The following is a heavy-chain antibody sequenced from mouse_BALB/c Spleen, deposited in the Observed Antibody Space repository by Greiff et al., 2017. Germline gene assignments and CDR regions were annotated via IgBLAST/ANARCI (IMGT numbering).Heavy chain of an antibody. Sequence: QVQLKESGAELVRPGASVTLSCKASGYTFTDYEMHWVKQTPVHGLEWIGAIDPETGGTAYNQKFKGKATLTADKSSSTAYMELRSLTSEDSAVYYCTRWGYGYGFDYWGQGTTLTVSS. J-gene: IGHJ2*01. V-gene: IGHV1-15*01. CDR3: TRWGYGYGFDY. CDR1: GYTFTDYE. CDR2: IDPETGGT. D-gene: IGHD1-2*01.